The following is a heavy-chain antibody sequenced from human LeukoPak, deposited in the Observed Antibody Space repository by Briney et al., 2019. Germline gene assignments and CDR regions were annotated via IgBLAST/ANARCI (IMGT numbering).Heavy chain of an antibody. D-gene: IGHD3-10*01. V-gene: IGHV4-61*02. CDR3: ARDRGDYYPSGTGY. CDR1: GGSISSGSYY. Sequence: KPSETLSLTCTVSGGSISSGSYYWSWIRQPAGKGLEWIGRIYTSGSTNYNPSLKSRVTISVDTSKNQFSLKLNSVTAADTAVYYCARDRGDYYPSGTGYWGQGTLVTVSS. CDR2: IYTSGST. J-gene: IGHJ4*02.